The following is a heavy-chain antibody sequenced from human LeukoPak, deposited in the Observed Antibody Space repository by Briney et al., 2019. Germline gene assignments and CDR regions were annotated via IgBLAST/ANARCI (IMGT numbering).Heavy chain of an antibody. CDR3: ARDQTYSSGWPTPAHFDY. CDR2: ISSSSSYI. V-gene: IGHV3-21*01. J-gene: IGHJ4*02. D-gene: IGHD6-19*01. CDR1: GFTFSSYS. Sequence: PGGSLRLSCAASGFTFSSYSMNWVRQAPGKGLEWVSSISSSSSYIYYADSVKGRFTISRDNAKNSLYLQMNSLRAEDTAVYYCARDQTYSSGWPTPAHFDYWGQGTLVTVSS.